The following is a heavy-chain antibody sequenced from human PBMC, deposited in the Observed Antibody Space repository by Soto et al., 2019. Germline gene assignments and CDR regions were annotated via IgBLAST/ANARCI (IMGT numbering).Heavy chain of an antibody. Sequence: HVQLVQSGAEVKKPGSSVKVSFNASGGTFSSYTFSWVRQAPGQGLEWMGRIIPMLGIANYAQKFQGRVTITADMTTSIAYTELSSLRSEDTAVYYCANRGYSYGFVIYWGQGTLVTVSS. CDR2: IIPMLGIA. D-gene: IGHD5-18*01. CDR3: ANRGYSYGFVIY. CDR1: GGTFSSYT. V-gene: IGHV1-69*02. J-gene: IGHJ4*02.